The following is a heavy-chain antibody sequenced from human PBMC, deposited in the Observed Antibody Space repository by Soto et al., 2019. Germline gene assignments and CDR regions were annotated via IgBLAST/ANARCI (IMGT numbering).Heavy chain of an antibody. D-gene: IGHD1-26*01. J-gene: IGHJ6*02. CDR2: MNPNSGNT. Sequence: QVQLVQSRAEVKKPGASVKVSCKASGYTFTSYDINWVRQATGQGVEWMGWMNPNSGNTGYAQKFQGRATMTRNTSISTAYMELSSLRSVDTAVYYCGREVGATRVDVWGQGTTVTVSS. CDR3: GREVGATRVDV. CDR1: GYTFTSYD. V-gene: IGHV1-8*01.